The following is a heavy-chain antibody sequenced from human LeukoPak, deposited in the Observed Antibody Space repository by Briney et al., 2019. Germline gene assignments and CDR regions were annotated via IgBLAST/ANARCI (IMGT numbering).Heavy chain of an antibody. Sequence: SSQTLSLTCTVSGGSISSGDYYWSWIRQPPGKGLEWIGYIYYSGSTYYNPSLKSRVTISVDTSKNQFSLKLSSVTAADTAVYYCASTRDGYNYVDYWGQGTLVTVSS. D-gene: IGHD5-24*01. J-gene: IGHJ4*02. CDR3: ASTRDGYNYVDY. CDR2: IYYSGST. V-gene: IGHV4-30-4*01. CDR1: GGSISSGDYY.